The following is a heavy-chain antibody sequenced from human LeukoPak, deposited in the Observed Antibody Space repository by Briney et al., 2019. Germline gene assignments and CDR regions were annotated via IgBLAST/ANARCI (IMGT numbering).Heavy chain of an antibody. Sequence: PGGSLRLSCAASGFTFSSYSMNWVRQAPGKGLEWVSYIGAAGSTIYCADSVKGRFTISRDNAKNSLFLQMNSLRAEDTAVYYCARDSSTYAGPPDYWGQGTLVTVSS. J-gene: IGHJ4*02. D-gene: IGHD2-2*01. CDR3: ARDSSTYAGPPDY. V-gene: IGHV3-48*01. CDR2: IGAAGSTI. CDR1: GFTFSSYS.